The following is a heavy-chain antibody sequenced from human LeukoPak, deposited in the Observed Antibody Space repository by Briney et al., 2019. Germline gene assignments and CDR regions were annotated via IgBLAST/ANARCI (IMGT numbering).Heavy chain of an antibody. Sequence: PSETLSLTCTVSGGSISSYYWSWIRQPPGKGLEWIGYIYYSGSTNYNPSLKSRVTISVDTSKNQFSLKLSSVTAADTAVYYCARPLRTHSHDAFDIWGQGTMVTVSS. CDR1: GGSISSYY. CDR3: ARPLRTHSHDAFDI. J-gene: IGHJ3*02. D-gene: IGHD2-15*01. CDR2: IYYSGST. V-gene: IGHV4-59*08.